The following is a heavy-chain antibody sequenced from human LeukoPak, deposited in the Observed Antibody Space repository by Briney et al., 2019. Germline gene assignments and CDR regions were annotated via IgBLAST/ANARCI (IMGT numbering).Heavy chain of an antibody. V-gene: IGHV4-39*07. J-gene: IGHJ5*02. CDR1: GGSISSSSYY. CDR2: IYYSGST. D-gene: IGHD6-6*01. CDR3: ARAESSYWFDP. Sequence: SETLSLTCTVSGGSISSSSYYWGWIRQPPGKGLEWIGSIYYSGSTYYNPSLKSRVTISVDTSKNQFSLKLSSVTAADTAVYYCARAESSYWFDPWGQGTLVTVSS.